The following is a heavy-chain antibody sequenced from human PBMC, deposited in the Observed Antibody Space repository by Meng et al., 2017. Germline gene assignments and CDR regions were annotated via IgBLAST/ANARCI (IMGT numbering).Heavy chain of an antibody. D-gene: IGHD4-11*01. CDR3: ARGGDYSSWDY. CDR2: VNPINGKT. CDR1: GTLFTSYD. Sequence: QGQLVQSGAEVKKAGASVKVSCKPAGTLFTSYDINWIRQAPGQGLEWMGWVNPINGKTGYAQKFQGRLTMTRDTSIRTAYMELSSLKSEDTAIYYCARGGDYSSWDYWGQGTLVTVSS. V-gene: IGHV1-8*01. J-gene: IGHJ4*02.